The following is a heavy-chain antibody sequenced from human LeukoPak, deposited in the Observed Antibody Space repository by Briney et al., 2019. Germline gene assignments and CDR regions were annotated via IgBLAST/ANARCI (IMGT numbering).Heavy chain of an antibody. J-gene: IGHJ5*02. CDR1: GGSFSDYY. CDR3: ARGRGVVYQDWFDH. CDR2: INHSGRT. Sequence: SETLSLTCAVYGGSFSDYYWTWIRQPPGKGLEWIGEINHSGRTKYNPSLKSRVTISVDTSKSQFSLDLKSVTAADTAVYYCARGRGVVYQDWFDHWGQGTLVTVSS. V-gene: IGHV4-34*01. D-gene: IGHD2-8*02.